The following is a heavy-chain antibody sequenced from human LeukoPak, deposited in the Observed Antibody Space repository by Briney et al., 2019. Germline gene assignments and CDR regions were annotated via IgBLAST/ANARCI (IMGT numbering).Heavy chain of an antibody. J-gene: IGHJ4*02. CDR2: IRYDGSNK. CDR3: AKDVYSSGWYGLDY. V-gene: IGHV3-30*02. CDR1: GFTFGSYG. D-gene: IGHD6-19*01. Sequence: GGSLRLSCAASGFTFGSYGMHWVRQAPGKGLEWVAFIRYDGSNKYYADSVKGRFTISRDNSKNTLYLQMNSLRAEDTAVYYCAKDVYSSGWYGLDYWGQGTLVTVSS.